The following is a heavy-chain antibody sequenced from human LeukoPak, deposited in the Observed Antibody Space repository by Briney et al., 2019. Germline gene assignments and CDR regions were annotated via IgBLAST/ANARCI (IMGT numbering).Heavy chain of an antibody. CDR3: AVEVRGGQTHLPFDY. V-gene: IGHV1-2*06. CDR2: ITPNSGGT. D-gene: IGHD3-10*01. J-gene: IGHJ4*02. Sequence: GASVKVSCKASGYTFTGYYMHWGGQARRQGEEWMGRITPNSGGTNYAQKFQSSVTMTRYTSISTAYMELSRLRSDDTAVYYCAVEVRGGQTHLPFDYWGQGTLVTVSS. CDR1: GYTFTGYY.